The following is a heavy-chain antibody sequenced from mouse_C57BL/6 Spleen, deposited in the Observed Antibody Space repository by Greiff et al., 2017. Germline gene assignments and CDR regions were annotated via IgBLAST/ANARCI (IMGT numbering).Heavy chain of an antibody. V-gene: IGHV5-17*01. CDR1: GFTFSDYG. Sequence: VQLKESGGGLVKPGGSLKLSCAASGFTFSDYGMHWVRQAPEKGLEWVAYISSGSSTIYYADTVKGRFTISRDNAKNTLFLQMTSLRSEDTAMYYCAPITTVVATDYAMDYWGQGTSVTVSS. CDR2: ISSGSSTI. D-gene: IGHD1-1*01. CDR3: APITTVVATDYAMDY. J-gene: IGHJ4*01.